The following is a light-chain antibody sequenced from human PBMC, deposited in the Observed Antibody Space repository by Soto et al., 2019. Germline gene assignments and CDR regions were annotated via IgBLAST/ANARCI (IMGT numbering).Light chain of an antibody. J-gene: IGKJ4*01. CDR3: QYYNNWLAT. Sequence: EMVVTQSPATLSGSPGERVTLSCRASQFASSMLAWYQQRPGQVPRLLIYDTSTRATGVSARFSGSGSGTEFTLTISSLQSEDFTIYYCQYYNNWLATFGGGTKVDIK. V-gene: IGKV3-15*01. CDR1: QFASSM. CDR2: DTS.